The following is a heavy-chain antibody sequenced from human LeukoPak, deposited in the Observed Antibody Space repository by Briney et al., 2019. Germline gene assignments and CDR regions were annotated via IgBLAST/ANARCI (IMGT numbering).Heavy chain of an antibody. CDR3: ARVVGSGWHVDY. V-gene: IGHV3-64*01. CDR2: ISSNGGST. CDR1: GFTFSSYA. D-gene: IGHD6-19*01. Sequence: GGSLRLSCAASGFTFSSYAMHWVRQAPGKGLEYASAISSNGGSTYYANSVKGRFTISRDNSKNTLYLQMGSLRAEDMAVYYCARVVGSGWHVDYWGQGTLVTVSS. J-gene: IGHJ4*02.